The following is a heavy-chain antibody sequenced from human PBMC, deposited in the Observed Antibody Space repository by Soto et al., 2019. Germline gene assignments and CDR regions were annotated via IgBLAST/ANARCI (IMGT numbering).Heavy chain of an antibody. D-gene: IGHD6-6*01. CDR1: GFTFSNYY. CDR2: IRQDGSQR. V-gene: IGHV3-7*01. CDR3: ARDADYSRSSLYFDY. Sequence: EVQLVETGGGLVQSGGSLRLSCAASGFTFSNYYMSWVRQAPGKGLEWVANIRQDGSQRYYGDSVKGRFIISRDNAKNLLYLHMNILRVEDTALYYCARDADYSRSSLYFDYWGQGTLVTVSS. J-gene: IGHJ4*02.